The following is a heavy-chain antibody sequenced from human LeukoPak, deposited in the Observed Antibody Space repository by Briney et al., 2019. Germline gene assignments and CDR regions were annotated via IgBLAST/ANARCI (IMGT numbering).Heavy chain of an antibody. Sequence: ASVKVSCKASGYTFTGYYIHWLRQAPGQGLEWMGWINPNSGGTKYAQKFQGRVTMTRDTSISTAYMEVSRLRSDDTAVYYCARIPSMGIAAAGTEAFDIWGQGTMVTVSS. V-gene: IGHV1-2*02. CDR2: INPNSGGT. J-gene: IGHJ3*02. CDR3: ARIPSMGIAAAGTEAFDI. CDR1: GYTFTGYY. D-gene: IGHD6-13*01.